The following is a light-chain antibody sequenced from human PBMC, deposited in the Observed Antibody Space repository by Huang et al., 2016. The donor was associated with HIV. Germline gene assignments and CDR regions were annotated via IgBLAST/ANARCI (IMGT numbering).Light chain of an antibody. J-gene: IGKJ3*01. V-gene: IGKV1-39*01. CDR1: QSISTS. Sequence: DIRMTQSPSSLSASVGDTVTITCRASQSISTSLNWYQHKPGKAPKLLIYGASTVHSGVPSRFSGSGSGTDFTLTIASLQPEDFATYSCQQSYTTPRVTFGPGTKVDIK. CDR2: GAS. CDR3: QQSYTTPRVT.